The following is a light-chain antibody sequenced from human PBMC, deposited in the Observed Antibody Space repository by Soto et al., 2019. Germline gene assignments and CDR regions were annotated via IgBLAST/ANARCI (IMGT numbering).Light chain of an antibody. CDR2: GTS. Sequence: ETALTQSPGTLSLSPGERATLSCRAGQSVSSSYLAWYQQKPGQAPRLLIHGTSSRATGIPDRFSGSGSGTDCTLTITRLKPEDFAVYFCQQYNNWPAVTLGLGKKVDI. CDR3: QQYNNWPAVT. CDR1: QSVSSSY. V-gene: IGKV3-20*01. J-gene: IGKJ3*01.